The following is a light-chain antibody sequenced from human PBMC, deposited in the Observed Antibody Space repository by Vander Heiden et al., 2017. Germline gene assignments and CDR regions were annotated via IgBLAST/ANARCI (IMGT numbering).Light chain of an antibody. CDR1: KLGNKY. Sequence: YAFTQPPSVSVSPGQTAGIPCSGDKLGNKYVCWYQQRAGQSPVIIIYEDCKWPSGIPERFSASNSGNTATLTISGTQAMDEADYCCQAGDSSSDYVFGSGTKVTVL. CDR3: QAGDSSSDYV. J-gene: IGLJ1*01. V-gene: IGLV3-1*01. CDR2: EDC.